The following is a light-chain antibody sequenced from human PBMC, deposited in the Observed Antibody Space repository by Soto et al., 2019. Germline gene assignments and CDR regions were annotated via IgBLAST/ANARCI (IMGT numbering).Light chain of an antibody. CDR1: ESVIKY. Sequence: EIVLTQSPGTLTLSPGERATISCRASESVIKYLAWYQQKPGQAPRLLIHGASSRATGIPDRFGGSGSGTDFTLTIIRLEPEDLAVYYCKQYSSSPPITFGQGTLLEI. V-gene: IGKV3-20*01. J-gene: IGKJ5*01. CDR2: GAS. CDR3: KQYSSSPPIT.